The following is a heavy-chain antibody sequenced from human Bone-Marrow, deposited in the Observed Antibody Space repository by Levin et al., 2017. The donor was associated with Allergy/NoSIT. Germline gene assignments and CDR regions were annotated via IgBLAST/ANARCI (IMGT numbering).Heavy chain of an antibody. D-gene: IGHD5-18*01. V-gene: IGHV3-21*06. CDR2: ISSGDSYR. J-gene: IGHJ6*02. Sequence: GESLKISCAASGITFNKYTMMWVRQAPGKGLEWVSSISSGDSYRNYTDSVRGRFTISRDNGKNSLFLQMNSLRADDTAVYYCATLKVDTAMASFFYGVDVWGQGTSVTVSS. CDR3: ATLKVDTAMASFFYGVDV. CDR1: GITFNKYT.